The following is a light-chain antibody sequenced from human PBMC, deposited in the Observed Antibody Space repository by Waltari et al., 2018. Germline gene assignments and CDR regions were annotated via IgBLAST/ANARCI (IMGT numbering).Light chain of an antibody. V-gene: IGKV4-1*01. Sequence: DIVMTQSPDSLAVSLGERASITCKSSQSVLERSNSKNSLAWYQQKPGQRPKLLIYWASTRKSEVPDRFSGSGSGTDFTLIINSLQAEDVAVYFCQQYSTSPPTFGPGTRVDL. CDR1: QSVLERSNSKNS. CDR2: WAS. J-gene: IGKJ3*01. CDR3: QQYSTSPPT.